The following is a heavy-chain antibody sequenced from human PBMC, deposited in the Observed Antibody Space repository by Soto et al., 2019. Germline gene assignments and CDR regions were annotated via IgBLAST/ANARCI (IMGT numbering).Heavy chain of an antibody. CDR3: ARHYDLWRAYLSPVDY. Sequence: QVQLVESGGDLVKPGGSLRLSCAASGYTFSDYYMSWIRQAPGKVLEWISYIYTSCTKIYYADSVKGRFTITRDNGKNSLYLEMNSLRDEDTAVYYCARHYDLWRAYLSPVDYWGQGTRVTVYS. D-gene: IGHD5-12*01. J-gene: IGHJ4*02. CDR2: IYTSCTKI. V-gene: IGHV3-11*01. CDR1: GYTFSDYY.